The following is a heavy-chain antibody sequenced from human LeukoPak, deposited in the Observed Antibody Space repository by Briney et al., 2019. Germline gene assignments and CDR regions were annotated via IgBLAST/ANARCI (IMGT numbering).Heavy chain of an antibody. V-gene: IGHV3-7*01. Sequence: PGGSLRLSCGASGFTFSSCWMSWVRQAPGKGLEWVANIKQDGSEKYYVDSVKGRFTISRDNAKNSLYLQMNSLRAEDTAVYYCARGGSSGDYGDYDFDYWGQGTLVTVSS. CDR3: ARGGSSGDYGDYDFDY. D-gene: IGHD4-17*01. J-gene: IGHJ4*02. CDR1: GFTFSSCW. CDR2: IKQDGSEK.